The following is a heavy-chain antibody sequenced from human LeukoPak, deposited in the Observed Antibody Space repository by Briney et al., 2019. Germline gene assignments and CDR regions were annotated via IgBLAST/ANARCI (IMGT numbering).Heavy chain of an antibody. CDR3: TRDRSGQD. CDR1: GFTFSSCW. CDR2: IKQDGSEK. V-gene: IGHV3-7*05. D-gene: IGHD1-1*01. Sequence: PGGSLRLSCAASGFTFSSCWMSWVRQAPGKGLQWVANIKQDGSEKYYVDSVKGRFTISRDNAKNSLYLQMNSLRAEDTAVYYCTRDRSGQDWGQGTLVTVSS. J-gene: IGHJ4*02.